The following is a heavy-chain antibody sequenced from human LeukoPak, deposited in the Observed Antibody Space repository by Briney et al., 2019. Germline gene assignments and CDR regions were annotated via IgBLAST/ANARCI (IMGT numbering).Heavy chain of an antibody. CDR1: GFTFTSSA. J-gene: IGHJ5*02. V-gene: IGHV1-58*02. D-gene: IGHD3-22*01. CDR3: AGTGYYYDSSGYYNWFDP. CDR2: IVVGSGNT. Sequence: SVKVSCKASGFTFTSSAMQWVRQARGQRLEWIGWIVVGSGNTNYAQKFQERVTITRDMSTSTDYMELSSLRSEDTAVYYCAGTGYYYDSSGYYNWFDPWGQGTLVTVSS.